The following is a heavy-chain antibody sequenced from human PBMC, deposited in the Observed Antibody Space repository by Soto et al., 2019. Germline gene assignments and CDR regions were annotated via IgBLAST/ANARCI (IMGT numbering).Heavy chain of an antibody. Sequence: SETLSLTCTVSGGSISSYYWSWIRQPPGKGLEWIGYIYYSGSTNYNPSLKSRVTISVDTPKNQFSLKLSSVTAADTAVYYCARVEVTGIAAYWGQGTLVTVS. D-gene: IGHD6-13*01. CDR1: GGSISSYY. CDR3: ARVEVTGIAAY. V-gene: IGHV4-59*01. J-gene: IGHJ4*02. CDR2: IYYSGST.